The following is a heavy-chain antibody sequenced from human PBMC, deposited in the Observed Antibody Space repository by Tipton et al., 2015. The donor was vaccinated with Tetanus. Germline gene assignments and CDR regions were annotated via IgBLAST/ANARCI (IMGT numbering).Heavy chain of an antibody. J-gene: IGHJ4*02. D-gene: IGHD6-19*01. CDR2: IRSEGYGGTI. V-gene: IGHV3-49*03. Sequence: SLRLSCTTSGFTFGDHGMLWFRQAPGKALQWVGLIRSEGYGGTIQYDGSVRGRCTISRDDSNSITYLQIDGLRTEDTAVYYCASGMGISGWSPDYWGRGTLVTVSS. CDR1: GFTFGDHG. CDR3: ASGMGISGWSPDY.